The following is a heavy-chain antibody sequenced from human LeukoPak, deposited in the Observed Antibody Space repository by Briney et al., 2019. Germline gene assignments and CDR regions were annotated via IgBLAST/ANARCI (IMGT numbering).Heavy chain of an antibody. CDR1: GDSLSGYY. Sequence: ASVKVSSVESGDSLSGYYMHSVRQAPEQGLERMGMISPSGGSTSYAQKFHGRVTMTRVTTTSTDYMELSSLRSDDTAVYYCARDPHTVTLPPEAFDIWGQGTMVTVSS. J-gene: IGHJ3*02. CDR3: ARDPHTVTLPPEAFDI. CDR2: ISPSGGST. V-gene: IGHV1-46*01. D-gene: IGHD4-17*01.